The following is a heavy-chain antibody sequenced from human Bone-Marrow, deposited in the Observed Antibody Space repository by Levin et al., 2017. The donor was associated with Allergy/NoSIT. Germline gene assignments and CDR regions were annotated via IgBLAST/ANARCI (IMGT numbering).Heavy chain of an antibody. J-gene: IGHJ4*02. D-gene: IGHD2-15*01. CDR1: GFTFSSYG. CDR3: AKEAAGYCSGGSCYPQYGLVDY. V-gene: IGHV3-30*18. Sequence: QPGGSLRLSCAASGFTFSSYGMHWVRQAPGKGLEWVAVISYDGSNKYYADSVKGRFTISRDNSKNTLYLQMNSLRAEDTAVYYCAKEAAGYCSGGSCYPQYGLVDYWGQGTLVTVSS. CDR2: ISYDGSNK.